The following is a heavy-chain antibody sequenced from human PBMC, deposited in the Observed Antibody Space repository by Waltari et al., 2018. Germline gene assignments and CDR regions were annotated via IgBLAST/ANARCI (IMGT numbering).Heavy chain of an antibody. J-gene: IGHJ4*02. CDR1: GFTFSSYA. Sequence: EVQLLESGGGLVQPGGSLRLSCAASGFTFSSYAMSWVRQAPGKGLEWVSAISGSGNDIYYADSVKGRFTISRDNARNSLYLQMNSLRAEDTAIYYCARDGANAPFDYWGQGTLVTVSS. CDR2: ISGSGNDI. D-gene: IGHD2-15*01. V-gene: IGHV3-23*01. CDR3: ARDGANAPFDY.